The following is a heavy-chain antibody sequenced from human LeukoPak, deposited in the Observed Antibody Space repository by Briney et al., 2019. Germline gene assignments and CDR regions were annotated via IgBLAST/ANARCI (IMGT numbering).Heavy chain of an antibody. D-gene: IGHD3-16*01. CDR1: GFTFSSYG. CDR3: ARSVGDSSGWAFDY. J-gene: IGHJ4*02. CDR2: ISGSGGST. V-gene: IGHV3-23*01. Sequence: GGSLRLSCAASGFTFSSYGMHWVRQAPGKGLEWVSAISGSGGSTYYADSVKGRFTISRDNSKNTLYLQMNSLRAEDTAVYYCARSVGDSSGWAFDYWGQGTLVTVSS.